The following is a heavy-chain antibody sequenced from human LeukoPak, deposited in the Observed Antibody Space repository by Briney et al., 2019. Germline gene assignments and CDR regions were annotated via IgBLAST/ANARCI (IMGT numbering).Heavy chain of an antibody. D-gene: IGHD3-22*01. CDR3: ASGKKYYYDSSGYYPTPNFDY. CDR2: ISSSSSTI. Sequence: PGGSLRLSCAASGFTFSSYSMNWVRQAPGKGLEWVSYISSSSSTIYYADSVKGRFTISRDNAKNSLYPQMNSLRAEDTAVYYCASGKKYYYDSSGYYPTPNFDYWGQGTLVTVSS. CDR1: GFTFSSYS. V-gene: IGHV3-48*04. J-gene: IGHJ4*02.